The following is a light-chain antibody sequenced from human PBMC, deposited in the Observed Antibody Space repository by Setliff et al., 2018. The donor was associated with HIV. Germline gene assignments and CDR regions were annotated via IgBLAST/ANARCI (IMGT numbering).Light chain of an antibody. CDR1: TSDIGSYNR. V-gene: IGLV2-23*02. CDR3: CSYAGSYTPYV. Sequence: QSVLTQPPSVSGSPGQSIIISCTGTTSDIGSYNRVSWYQQRPGTAPKLIIYEVNKRPSGVSNRFSGSKSGTTASLAISGLQADDEADYYCCSYAGSYTPYVFGTGTKVTVL. J-gene: IGLJ1*01. CDR2: EVN.